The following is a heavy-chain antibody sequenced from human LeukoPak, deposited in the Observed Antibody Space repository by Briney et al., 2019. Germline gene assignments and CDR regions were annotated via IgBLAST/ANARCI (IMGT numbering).Heavy chain of an antibody. J-gene: IGHJ5*02. CDR1: GGSISSSSYY. CDR3: ARGGSSSWSLNWFDP. V-gene: IGHV4-39*01. D-gene: IGHD6-13*01. CDR2: IYYSGST. Sequence: SETLSLTCTVSGGSISSSSYYWGWIRQPPGKGLEWIGSIYYSGSTYNNPSLKSRVTISVDTSKNQFSLKLSSVTAADTAVYYCARGGSSSWSLNWFDPWGQGTLVTVSS.